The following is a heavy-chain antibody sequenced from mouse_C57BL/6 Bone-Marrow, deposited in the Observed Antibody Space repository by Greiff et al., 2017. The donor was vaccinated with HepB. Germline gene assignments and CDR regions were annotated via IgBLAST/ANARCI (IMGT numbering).Heavy chain of an antibody. Sequence: VQLQQSGAELVRPGASVKLSCTASGFNIKDDYMHWVKQRPEQGLEWIGWIDPENGDTEYASKFQGKATITADTSSNTAYLQLSSLTSEDTAVYYCTRELWGFAYWGQGTLVTVSA. V-gene: IGHV14-4*01. CDR2: IDPENGDT. J-gene: IGHJ3*01. D-gene: IGHD1-1*02. CDR1: GFNIKDDY. CDR3: TRELWGFAY.